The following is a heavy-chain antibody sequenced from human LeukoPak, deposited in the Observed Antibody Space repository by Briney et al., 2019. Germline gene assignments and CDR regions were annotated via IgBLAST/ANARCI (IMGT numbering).Heavy chain of an antibody. D-gene: IGHD6-19*01. Sequence: PGGSLRLSCAASGFTFSSYAMSWVRQAPGKGLEWVAVISYDGSNKYYADSVKGRFTISRDNSKNTLYLQMNSLRAEDTAVYYCAKDTLSSYSSGWYAEYFQHWGQGTLVTVSS. CDR1: GFTFSSYA. CDR3: AKDTLSSYSSGWYAEYFQH. V-gene: IGHV3-30*18. J-gene: IGHJ1*01. CDR2: ISYDGSNK.